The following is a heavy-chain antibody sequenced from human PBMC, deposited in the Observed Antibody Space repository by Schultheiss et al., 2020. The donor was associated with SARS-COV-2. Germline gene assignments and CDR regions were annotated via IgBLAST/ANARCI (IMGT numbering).Heavy chain of an antibody. CDR2: IYYSGST. Sequence: SETLSLTCTVSGGSISSYYWSWIRQPPGKGLEWIGYIYYSGSTNYNPSLKSRVTISVDTSKNQFSLKLSSVTAADTAVYYCARGGGYGRHDVWGQGTLVTVSS. CDR1: GGSISSYY. CDR3: ARGGGYGRHDV. D-gene: IGHD5-12*01. J-gene: IGHJ4*02. V-gene: IGHV4-59*01.